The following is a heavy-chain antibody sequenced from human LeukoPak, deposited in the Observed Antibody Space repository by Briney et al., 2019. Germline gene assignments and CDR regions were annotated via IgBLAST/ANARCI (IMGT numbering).Heavy chain of an antibody. CDR2: IYYSGNT. D-gene: IGHD1-26*01. CDR3: ARGRRWELLPIDY. J-gene: IGHJ4*02. Sequence: PSETVSLPCAVYGGSLSGYYWGWIRQPPGKGLEWIGSIYYSGNTYYNPSLKSRVTISVDTSKNQFSLKLSSVTAADTAVYYCARGRRWELLPIDYWGQGTLVTVSS. CDR1: GGSLSGYY. V-gene: IGHV4-34*01.